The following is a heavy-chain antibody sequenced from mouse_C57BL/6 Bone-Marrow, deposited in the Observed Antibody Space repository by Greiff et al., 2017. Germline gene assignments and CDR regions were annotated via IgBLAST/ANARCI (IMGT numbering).Heavy chain of an antibody. CDR1: GYTFTSYW. D-gene: IGHD2-2*01. J-gene: IGHJ2*01. CDR3: ARSGGYPYD. Sequence: QVQLQQPGAELVKPGASVKLSCKASGYTFTSYWMPWVKPRPGQGLEWIGEIDPSDSYTNYNHKFKGKATLTVDTSSSTAYMQLSSLTSEDSAVYYCARSGGYPYDWGQGTTLTVSS. V-gene: IGHV1-50*01. CDR2: IDPSDSYT.